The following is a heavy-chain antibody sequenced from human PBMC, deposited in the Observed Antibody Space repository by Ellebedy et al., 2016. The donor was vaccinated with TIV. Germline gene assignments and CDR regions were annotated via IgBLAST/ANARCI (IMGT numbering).Heavy chain of an antibody. V-gene: IGHV3-23*01. J-gene: IGHJ4*02. Sequence: GESLKISCAASGFTFSDYHMSWFRQAPGKGLEWVSTIFRDGGTTYYADSVKGRFTISRDNSKDTLYLQMNSLRADDTAIYYCAKLSGVLSWYADYWGLGARVTVSS. CDR3: AKLSGVLSWYADY. CDR2: IFRDGGTT. CDR1: GFTFSDYH. D-gene: IGHD6-13*01.